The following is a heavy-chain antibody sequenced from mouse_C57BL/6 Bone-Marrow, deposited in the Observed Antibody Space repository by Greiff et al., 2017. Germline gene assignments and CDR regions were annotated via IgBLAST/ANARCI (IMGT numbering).Heavy chain of an antibody. Sequence: VQLQQPGAELVKPGASVKLSCKASGYTFTSYWITWVKQRPGQGLEWLGDIYPGSGSTYYNEKFKSKATLTVDTSSSTAYMQLRSLTSEDSAVYDCARWLMVTTGGGYFDYWGQGTTLTVSS. D-gene: IGHD2-2*01. J-gene: IGHJ2*01. CDR2: IYPGSGST. V-gene: IGHV1-55*01. CDR3: ARWLMVTTGGGYFDY. CDR1: GYTFTSYW.